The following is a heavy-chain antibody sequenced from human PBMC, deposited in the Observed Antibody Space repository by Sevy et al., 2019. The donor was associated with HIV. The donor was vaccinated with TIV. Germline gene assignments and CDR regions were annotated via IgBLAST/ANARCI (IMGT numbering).Heavy chain of an antibody. D-gene: IGHD6-13*01. V-gene: IGHV3-48*02. Sequence: RGSLRLSCAASGFTFSAYSMNWVRQAPGKGLERISYILSTSTTIHYTDSVRGRFTISRDNDNNSLYLQMNNLSDEETAVYYCVRANLGSSWYDAFHVWGRGTMVSV. J-gene: IGHJ3*01. CDR3: VRANLGSSWYDAFHV. CDR2: ILSTSTTI. CDR1: GFTFSAYS.